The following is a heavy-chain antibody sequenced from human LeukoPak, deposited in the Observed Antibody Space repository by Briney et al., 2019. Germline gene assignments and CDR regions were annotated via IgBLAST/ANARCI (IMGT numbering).Heavy chain of an antibody. V-gene: IGHV3-30*03. CDR3: ARDYNYYDSSGYYFDY. CDR1: GFTFSSYG. J-gene: IGHJ4*02. Sequence: PGGSLRLSCAASGFTFSSYGMHWVRQAPGKGLTWVAVISYDGSNKYYADSVKGRFTISRDNSKNTLYLQMNSLRAEDTAVYYCARDYNYYDSSGYYFDYWGQGTLVTVSS. D-gene: IGHD3-22*01. CDR2: ISYDGSNK.